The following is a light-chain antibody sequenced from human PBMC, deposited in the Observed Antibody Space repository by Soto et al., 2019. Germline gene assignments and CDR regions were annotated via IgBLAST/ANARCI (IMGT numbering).Light chain of an antibody. Sequence: DIQITQSPSTLSASVGDRVTITCRASQSISSWLAWYQQKPGKAPKLRIYKASSLESGVPSRFSGSGSGTEFTLTISSLQPDDFATYYCQQYNSYSRTFGQGTKVE. CDR3: QQYNSYSRT. CDR1: QSISSW. J-gene: IGKJ1*01. CDR2: KAS. V-gene: IGKV1-5*03.